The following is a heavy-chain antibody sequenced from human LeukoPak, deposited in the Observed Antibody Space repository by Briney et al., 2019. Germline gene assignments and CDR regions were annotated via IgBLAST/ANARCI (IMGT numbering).Heavy chain of an antibody. CDR1: GFTFTNYN. J-gene: IGHJ4*02. Sequence: HWASVKVSCKASGFTFTNYNLHWVRQAPGQRLEWMGIINPSGGSTNYAQNFQGRVTMTRDTSLSTAYMEPSSLRSEDTAVYYCVRVRGRGDSWGQGTLVTVSS. CDR2: INPSGGST. CDR3: VRVRGRGDS. V-gene: IGHV1-46*01. D-gene: IGHD3-10*01.